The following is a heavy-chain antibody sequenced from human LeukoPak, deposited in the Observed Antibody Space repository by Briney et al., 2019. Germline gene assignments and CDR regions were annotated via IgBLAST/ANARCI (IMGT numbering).Heavy chain of an antibody. D-gene: IGHD6-13*01. Sequence: TLSLTCTVSGGSISSGGYYWSWIRQHPGKGLEWIGYIYYSGSTYYNPSLKSRVTISVDTSKNQFSLKLSSVTAADTAVYYCARRQQPISLFDYWGQGTLVTVSS. CDR1: GGSISSGGYY. J-gene: IGHJ4*02. V-gene: IGHV4-31*03. CDR2: IYYSGST. CDR3: ARRQQPISLFDY.